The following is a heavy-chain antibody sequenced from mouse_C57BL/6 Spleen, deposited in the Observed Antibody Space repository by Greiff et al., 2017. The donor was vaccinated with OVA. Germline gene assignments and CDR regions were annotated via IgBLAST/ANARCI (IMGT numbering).Heavy chain of an antibody. CDR3: ARRDDGYYVDDY. CDR1: GYTFTSYW. D-gene: IGHD2-3*01. CDR2: IYPGSGST. V-gene: IGHV1-55*01. J-gene: IGHJ2*01. Sequence: QVQLQQPGAELVKPGASVKMSCKASGYTFTSYWITWVKQRPGQGLEWIGDIYPGSGSTNYNEKFKSKATLTADTSSSTAYMQLSSLTSEDSAVYYCARRDDGYYVDDYWGQGTTLTVSS.